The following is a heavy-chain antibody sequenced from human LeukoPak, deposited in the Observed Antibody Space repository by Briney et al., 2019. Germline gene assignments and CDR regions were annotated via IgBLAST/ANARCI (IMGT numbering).Heavy chain of an antibody. Sequence: GGSLRLSSAASGFIFTDHWMSWVRQAPGKGLEWVANIKEDESAKFYADSVRGRFTISRDNAKNSLYLQMNNLRVEDTAVYYCARAVDVADYWGRGTLVTVSS. CDR1: GFIFTDHW. CDR3: ARAVDVADY. D-gene: IGHD3-16*01. CDR2: IKEDESAK. J-gene: IGHJ4*02. V-gene: IGHV3-7*01.